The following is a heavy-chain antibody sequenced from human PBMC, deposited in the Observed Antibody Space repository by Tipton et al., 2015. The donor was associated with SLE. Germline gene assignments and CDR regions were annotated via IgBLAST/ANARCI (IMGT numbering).Heavy chain of an antibody. Sequence: TLSLTCAVYGGSFSGYYWSWIRQPPGKGLEWIGEINHSGSTNYNPSLKSRVTISVDTSKNQFSLKLSSVTAADTAVYYCARRTNARTFDIWGQGTMVTVSS. D-gene: IGHD2-8*01. CDR2: INHSGST. CDR3: ARRTNARTFDI. V-gene: IGHV4-34*01. J-gene: IGHJ3*02. CDR1: GGSFSGYY.